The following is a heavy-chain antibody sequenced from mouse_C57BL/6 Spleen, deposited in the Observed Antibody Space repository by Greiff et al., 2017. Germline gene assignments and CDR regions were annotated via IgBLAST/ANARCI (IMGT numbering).Heavy chain of an antibody. CDR3: ARDYDYDYFDY. CDR1: GYTFTSYW. CDR2: IDPSDSET. V-gene: IGHV1-52*01. D-gene: IGHD2-4*01. J-gene: IGHJ2*01. Sequence: QVQLQQPGAELVRPGSSVKLSCKASGYTFTSYWMHWVKQRPIQGLEGIGNIDPSDSETHYNQKFKDKATLTGDKSSSTAYMQLSSLTSEDSAVYYCARDYDYDYFDYWGQGTTLTVSS.